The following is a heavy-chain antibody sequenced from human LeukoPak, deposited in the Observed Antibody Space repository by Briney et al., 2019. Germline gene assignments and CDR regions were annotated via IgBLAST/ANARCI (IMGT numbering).Heavy chain of an antibody. CDR1: GFTFDDYA. J-gene: IGHJ6*02. Sequence: GGSLRLSCAASGFTFDDYAMHWVRHAPGKGLEWVSGISWNSGSIGYADSVKGRFTISRDNAKNSLYLQMNSLRPEDTALYYCAKGRTWGSYPGGLDVWGQGTTVTVSS. V-gene: IGHV3-9*01. CDR3: AKGRTWGSYPGGLDV. D-gene: IGHD3-16*02. CDR2: ISWNSGSI.